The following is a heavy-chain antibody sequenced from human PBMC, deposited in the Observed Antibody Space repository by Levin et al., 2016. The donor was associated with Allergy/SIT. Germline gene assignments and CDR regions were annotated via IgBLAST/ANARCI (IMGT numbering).Heavy chain of an antibody. J-gene: IGHJ4*02. D-gene: IGHD6-13*01. CDR2: INPNSGGT. CDR3: ARDAGIAAAGNDY. CDR1: GYTFTGYY. Sequence: ASVKVSCKASGYTFTGYYMHWVRQAPGQGLEWMGWINPNSGGTNYAQKFQGRVTMTRDTSISTAYMELSRLRSDDTAVYYCARDAGIAAAGNDYWGQGTLVTVSS. V-gene: IGHV1-2*02.